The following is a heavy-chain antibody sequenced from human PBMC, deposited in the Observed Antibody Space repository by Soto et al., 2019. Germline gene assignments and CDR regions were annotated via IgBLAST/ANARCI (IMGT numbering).Heavy chain of an antibody. CDR1: GFTFSSYA. D-gene: IGHD2-21*02. Sequence: EVQLLESGGGLVQPGGSLRLSCAASGFTFSSYAMSWVRQAPGRGLEWVSAISGSGGSTYYADSVKGRFTISRDNSKNTLYLQMNSLRAEDTAVYYCAKYGGDRTTGDYWGQGTLVTVSS. CDR3: AKYGGDRTTGDY. CDR2: ISGSGGST. V-gene: IGHV3-23*01. J-gene: IGHJ4*02.